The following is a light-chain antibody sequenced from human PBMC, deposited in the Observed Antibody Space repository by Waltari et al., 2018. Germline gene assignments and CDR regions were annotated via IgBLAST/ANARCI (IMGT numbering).Light chain of an antibody. CDR2: GAS. CDR1: QSIPGT. J-gene: IGKJ1*01. Sequence: IVLTQSPGTLSLSPGERDTLSCRASQSIPGTLVWYQQKPYHPPRLLIYGASNRAAGIPDRFSGSGFGTDFSLTISRLEPEDFAVYYCQHYVRLPVAFGQGTKV. CDR3: QHYVRLPVA. V-gene: IGKV3-20*01.